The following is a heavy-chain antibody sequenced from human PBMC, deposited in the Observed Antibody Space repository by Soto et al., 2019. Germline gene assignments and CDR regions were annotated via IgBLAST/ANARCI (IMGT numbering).Heavy chain of an antibody. D-gene: IGHD1-26*01. CDR2: ISYDGSNK. J-gene: IGHJ6*02. CDR1: GVTFISYG. CDR3: AKRLLQWELLDYYGMDV. Sequence: GGSLSLSCAASGVTFISYGMHWVRQAPGKGLEWVAVISYDGSNKYYADSVKGRFTISKDNSKNTLYLQMNSLRAEDTAVYYYAKRLLQWELLDYYGMDVWGQGTTVTVSS. V-gene: IGHV3-30*18.